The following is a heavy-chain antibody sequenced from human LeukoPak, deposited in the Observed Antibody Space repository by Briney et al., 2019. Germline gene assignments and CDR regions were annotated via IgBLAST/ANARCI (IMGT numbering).Heavy chain of an antibody. CDR2: ISRSSSVI. V-gene: IGHV3-48*01. D-gene: IGHD3-9*01. CDR1: GFTFNNFA. Sequence: GGSLRLSCAASGFTFNNFAVNWVRQAPGRGLEWVSYISRSSSVIYNADSVKGRFTISRDNAKSTLSLQMSSLRAEDTAVYYCTRDGSRGYDNYCWGQGTLVTASS. CDR3: TRDGSRGYDNYC. J-gene: IGHJ4*02.